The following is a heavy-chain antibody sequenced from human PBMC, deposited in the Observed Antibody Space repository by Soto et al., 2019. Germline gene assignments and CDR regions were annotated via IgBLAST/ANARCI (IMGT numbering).Heavy chain of an antibody. J-gene: IGHJ2*01. CDR1: GYTFTSYG. Sequence: QVQLVQAGAEVKKPGASVKVSCKASGYTFTSYGISWVRQAPGQGLEWMGWISAYNGNTNYAQTLQGRVTMTTDTSTSTADMELRSLRSDDTAVYYCARERKYYDSSGYYYGYFDLWGRGTLVTVSS. CDR3: ARERKYYDSSGYYYGYFDL. CDR2: ISAYNGNT. D-gene: IGHD3-22*01. V-gene: IGHV1-18*01.